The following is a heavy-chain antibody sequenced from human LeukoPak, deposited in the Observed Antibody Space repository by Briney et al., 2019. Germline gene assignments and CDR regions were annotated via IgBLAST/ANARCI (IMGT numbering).Heavy chain of an antibody. D-gene: IGHD3-9*01. Sequence: GRPLRLACEASGFTFSTFAIHWVRQAPGKGLEWVAFISYDGNKKYYADSVKGRFTISRDNSKNTVDLQMSSLTVEDTAVYYCARDHRNFDILAGYSLRYWGQGTLVSVSS. V-gene: IGHV3-30*04. CDR3: ARDHRNFDILAGYSLRY. CDR1: GFTFSTFA. J-gene: IGHJ4*02. CDR2: ISYDGNKK.